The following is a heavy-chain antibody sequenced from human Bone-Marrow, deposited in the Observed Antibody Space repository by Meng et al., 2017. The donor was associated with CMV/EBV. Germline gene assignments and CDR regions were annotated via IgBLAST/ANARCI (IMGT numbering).Heavy chain of an antibody. V-gene: IGHV4-61*08. J-gene: IGHJ4*02. CDR2: IYYSGST. D-gene: IGHD3-22*01. Sequence: GSLRLSCTVSGGSISSGGYYWSWIRQHPGKGLEWIGYIYYSGSTNYNPSLKSRVTISVDTSKNQFSLKLSSVTAADTAVYYCARDRKYYYDSSGYYYASVFDYWGQGTLVTVSS. CDR1: GGSISSGGYY. CDR3: ARDRKYYYDSSGYYYASVFDY.